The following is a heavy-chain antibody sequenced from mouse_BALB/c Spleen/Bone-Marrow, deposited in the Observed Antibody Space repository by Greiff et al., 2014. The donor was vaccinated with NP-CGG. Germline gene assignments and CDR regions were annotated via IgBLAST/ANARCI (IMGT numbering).Heavy chain of an antibody. Sequence: QVQLQQPGAELMKPGASVKISCKATGYTFSTYWIEWVKQRPGHGLEWIGEILPGSGSTNYNGKFKGKATFTADTSSNTAYMQLSSLTSEDSAVYYCARRLLYYFDYWGQGTTLTVSS. CDR3: ARRLLYYFDY. CDR2: ILPGSGST. CDR1: GYTFSTYW. D-gene: IGHD3-3*01. J-gene: IGHJ2*01. V-gene: IGHV1-9*01.